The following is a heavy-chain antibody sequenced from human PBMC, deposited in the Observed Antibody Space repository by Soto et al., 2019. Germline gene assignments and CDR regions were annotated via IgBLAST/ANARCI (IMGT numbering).Heavy chain of an antibody. D-gene: IGHD7-27*01. CDR1: GGSISSYY. CDR3: ARRWGTYFDY. V-gene: IGHV4-59*01. Sequence: TSETLSLTCTVSGGSISSYYWSWIRQPPGKGLEWIGYIYYSGSTNYNPSLKSRVTISVDTSKNQFSLKLSSVTAADTAVYYCARRWGTYFDYWGQGILVTVSS. J-gene: IGHJ4*02. CDR2: IYYSGST.